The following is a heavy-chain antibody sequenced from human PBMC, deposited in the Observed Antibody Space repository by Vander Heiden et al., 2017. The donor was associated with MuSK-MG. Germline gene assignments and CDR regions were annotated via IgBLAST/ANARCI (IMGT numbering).Heavy chain of an antibody. Sequence: EVQLVESGGGLVKPGGSLRLSCAASGFTFSSYSMNWVRQAPGKGLEWVSSISSSSSYIYYADSVKGRVTISRDNAKNSLYLQMNSLSAEDTAVYYCARVRQLGSPRIAEAFDIWGQGTMVTVSS. D-gene: IGHD6-13*01. V-gene: IGHV3-21*01. CDR3: ARVRQLGSPRIAEAFDI. CDR2: ISSSSSYI. J-gene: IGHJ3*02. CDR1: GFTFSSYS.